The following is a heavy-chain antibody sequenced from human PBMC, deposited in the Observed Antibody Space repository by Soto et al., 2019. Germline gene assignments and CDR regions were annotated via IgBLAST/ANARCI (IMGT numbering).Heavy chain of an antibody. J-gene: IGHJ4*02. CDR2: ISATGATI. CDR3: ARDLTDYAKYYFDY. CDR1: GFTFSSYG. Sequence: QPGGSLRLSCAASGFTFSSYGMHWVRQAPGQGLEWISYISATGATIHYADSVRGRFTISRDIAKNSVFLQMNSLRDEDTGTYFCARDLTDYAKYYFDYWGQGALVTVSS. V-gene: IGHV3-48*02. D-gene: IGHD4-17*01.